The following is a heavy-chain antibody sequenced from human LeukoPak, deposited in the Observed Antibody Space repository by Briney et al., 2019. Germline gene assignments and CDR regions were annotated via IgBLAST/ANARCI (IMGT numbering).Heavy chain of an antibody. Sequence: GGSLRLSCAASGFTFSSYSMNWVRQAPGKGLEWVSSISSSSSYIYYADSVKGRFTISRDNAKNSLYLQMNSLRAEDTAVYYCARALRRYCSSTSSPPPEYWGQGTLVTVSS. V-gene: IGHV3-21*01. CDR3: ARALRRYCSSTSSPPPEY. D-gene: IGHD2-2*01. CDR2: ISSSSSYI. J-gene: IGHJ4*02. CDR1: GFTFSSYS.